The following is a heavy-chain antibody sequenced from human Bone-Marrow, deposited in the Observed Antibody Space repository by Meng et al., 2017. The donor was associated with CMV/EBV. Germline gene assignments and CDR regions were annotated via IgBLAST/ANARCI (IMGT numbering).Heavy chain of an antibody. CDR1: GYTLIGYY. V-gene: IGHV1-2*02. Sequence: ASVTVSCKASGYTLIGYYIHWVRQAPGQGLEWMGWINPNSGGTNYAQKFQGRVTMTRDTSISTAYMELSRLRSDDTAVYYCARDTGYSSCWDTPTFGGWFDPWGQGTLVTVSS. D-gene: IGHD6-19*01. J-gene: IGHJ5*02. CDR2: INPNSGGT. CDR3: ARDTGYSSCWDTPTFGGWFDP.